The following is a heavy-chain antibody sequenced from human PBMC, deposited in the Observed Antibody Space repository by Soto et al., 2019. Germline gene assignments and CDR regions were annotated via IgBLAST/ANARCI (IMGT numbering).Heavy chain of an antibody. CDR2: ISSSSSTI. J-gene: IGHJ6*02. Sequence: GGSLRLSCSASGFTFSIYSMNWVRQAPGKGLEWVSYISSSSSTIFYTDSVKGRFTVSRDNAKNSLYLQMNSLRAEDTALYYCAKGRSYYYYYGVDVWGQGTTVTVSS. CDR1: GFTFSIYS. CDR3: AKGRSYYYYYGVDV. V-gene: IGHV3-48*01.